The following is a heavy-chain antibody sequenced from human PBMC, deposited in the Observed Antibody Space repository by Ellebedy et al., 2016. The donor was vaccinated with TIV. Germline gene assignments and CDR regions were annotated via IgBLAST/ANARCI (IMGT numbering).Heavy chain of an antibody. CDR1: GESFSGYY. V-gene: IGHV4-34*01. CDR3: ARDPDDYGGNGPKQPHDY. Sequence: SETLSLXXAVYGESFSGYYWTWIRQPPGKGLEWIGEINHSGSTYYNPSLKSRVTISVDTSKNQFSLKLSSVTAADTAVYYCARDPDDYGGNGPKQPHDYWGQGTLVTVSS. D-gene: IGHD4-23*01. J-gene: IGHJ4*02. CDR2: INHSGST.